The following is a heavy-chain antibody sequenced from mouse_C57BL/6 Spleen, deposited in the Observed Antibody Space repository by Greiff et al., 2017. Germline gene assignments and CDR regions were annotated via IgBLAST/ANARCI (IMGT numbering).Heavy chain of an antibody. CDR1: GFTFSSYA. Sequence: EVKLVESGGGLVKPGGSLKLSCAASGFTFSSYAMSWVRQTPEKRLEWVATISDGGSYTYYPDNVKGRFTISRDNAKNNLYLQMSHLKTEDTAMYYCAREGGTSGAFYISGTQTTGTPSS. CDR3: AREGGTSGAFYI. J-gene: IGHJ1*03. D-gene: IGHD5-1*01. CDR2: ISDGGSYT. V-gene: IGHV5-4*01.